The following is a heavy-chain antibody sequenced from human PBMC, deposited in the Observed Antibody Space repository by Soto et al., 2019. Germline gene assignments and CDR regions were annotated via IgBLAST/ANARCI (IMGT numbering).Heavy chain of an antibody. V-gene: IGHV1-46*03. CDR3: AREGAYYDFWSGYRHMYNWFDP. CDR1: GYTFTSYY. D-gene: IGHD3-3*01. Sequence: ASVKVSCKASGYTFTSYYMHWVRQAPRQGLEWMGIINPSGGSTSYAQKFQGRVTMTRDTSTSTVYMELSSLRSEDTAVYYCAREGAYYDFWSGYRHMYNWFDPWGQGTLVTVSS. J-gene: IGHJ5*02. CDR2: INPSGGST.